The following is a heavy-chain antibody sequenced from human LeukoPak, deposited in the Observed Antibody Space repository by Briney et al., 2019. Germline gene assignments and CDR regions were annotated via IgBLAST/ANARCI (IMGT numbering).Heavy chain of an antibody. CDR2: MNPNSGNT. CDR1: GYTFSDHD. CDR3: ARRLSGWRGGNWFDP. V-gene: IGHV1-8*01. J-gene: IGHJ5*02. Sequence: ASVKVSCKASGYTFSDHDINWVRQATGQGLEWMGWMNPNSGNTGYAQKFQGRVTMTRNTSITTAYMELSNLRSEDTAVYYCARRLSGWRGGNWFDPWGQGTLVTVCS. D-gene: IGHD6-19*01.